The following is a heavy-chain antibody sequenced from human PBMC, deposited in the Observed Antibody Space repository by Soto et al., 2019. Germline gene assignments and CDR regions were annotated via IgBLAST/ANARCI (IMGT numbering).Heavy chain of an antibody. D-gene: IGHD3-10*01. V-gene: IGHV4-38-2*02. Sequence: SETLSLTCTVSGYSISSGYYWGWIRQPPGKGLEWIGSIYHSGSTYYNPSLKSRVTISVDTSKNQFSLKLGSVTAADTAVYYCAIPLYGSGSYPEDYYGMDVWGQGTTVTVSS. CDR1: GYSISSGYY. CDR2: IYHSGST. J-gene: IGHJ6*02. CDR3: AIPLYGSGSYPEDYYGMDV.